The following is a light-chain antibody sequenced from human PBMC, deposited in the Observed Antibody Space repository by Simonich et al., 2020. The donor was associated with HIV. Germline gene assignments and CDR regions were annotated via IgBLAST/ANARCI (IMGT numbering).Light chain of an antibody. CDR3: SSYTSSSTWV. CDR1: SSAVGDYNY. J-gene: IGLJ3*02. CDR2: EVT. V-gene: IGLV2-8*01. Sequence: QSALTQPPSASGSPGQSVTISCTGTSSAVGDYNYVSWYQQHPGKAPKLMIYEVTKRPPGVPDRFSGSKSGNTASLTVSGLQAEDEADYYCSSYTSSSTWVFGGGTKLTVL.